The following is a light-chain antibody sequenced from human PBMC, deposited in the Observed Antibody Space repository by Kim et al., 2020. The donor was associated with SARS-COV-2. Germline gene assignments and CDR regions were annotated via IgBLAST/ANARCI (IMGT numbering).Light chain of an antibody. V-gene: IGKV3-20*01. J-gene: IGKJ1*01. CDR3: QQFAYSGRT. Sequence: DIVLPPSPATLSLSPGERATLSCRANETITSSALAWYQQKAGQAPRLLIYGTSSRATGIADRFSGSGSGTDFTLTVSRLEPEDFAVYYCQQFAYSGRTFGQGTKVDIK. CDR2: GTS. CDR1: ETITSSA.